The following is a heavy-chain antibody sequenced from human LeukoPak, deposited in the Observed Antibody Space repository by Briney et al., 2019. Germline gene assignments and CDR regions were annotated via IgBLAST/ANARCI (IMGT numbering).Heavy chain of an antibody. D-gene: IGHD3-10*01. CDR3: ARSDGYGLVGI. V-gene: IGHV4-39*07. CDR1: GGSISSYY. J-gene: IGHJ3*02. CDR2: IYSSGST. Sequence: SETLSLTCTVSGGSISSYYWGWIRQPPGKTLEWIGSIYSSGSTYYNPSLKSRVIIIIDTPKNHFSLTLSSVTAADTAVYYCARSDGYGLVGIWGQGTMVTVSS.